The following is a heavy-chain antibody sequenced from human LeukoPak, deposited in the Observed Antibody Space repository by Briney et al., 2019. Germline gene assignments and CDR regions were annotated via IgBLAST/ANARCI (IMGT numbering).Heavy chain of an antibody. J-gene: IGHJ6*02. CDR2: IRGSGGST. Sequence: GGSLRLSCAASGFTFSSYAMSWVRQAPGKGLEWVSAIRGSGGSTYYADSVKGRFTISRDNSKNTLYLQMNSLRAEDTAVYYCAKGVLAVVPAAIHYYYYGMDVWGQGTTVTVSS. V-gene: IGHV3-23*01. D-gene: IGHD2-2*02. CDR3: AKGVLAVVPAAIHYYYYGMDV. CDR1: GFTFSSYA.